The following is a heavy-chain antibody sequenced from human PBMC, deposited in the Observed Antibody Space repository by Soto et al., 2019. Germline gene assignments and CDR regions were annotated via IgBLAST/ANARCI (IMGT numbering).Heavy chain of an antibody. V-gene: IGHV3-23*01. CDR1: GFTFSSYA. CDR2: ISGSGGST. CDR3: AKGGGPNWNHNWFDP. Sequence: GGSLRLSCAASGFTFSSYAMSWVRQAPGKGLELVSAISGSGGSTYYADSVKGRFTISRDNSKNTLYLQMNSLRAEDTAVYYCAKGGGPNWNHNWFDPWGQGTLVTVS. D-gene: IGHD1-1*01. J-gene: IGHJ5*02.